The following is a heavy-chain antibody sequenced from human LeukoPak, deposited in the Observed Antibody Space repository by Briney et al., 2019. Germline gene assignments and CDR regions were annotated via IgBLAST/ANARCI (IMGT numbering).Heavy chain of an antibody. J-gene: IGHJ4*02. V-gene: IGHV3-9*01. CDR1: GFTFDDYA. Sequence: GRSLRLSCAASGFTFDDYAMHWVRQAPVKGLEWVSGISWNSGSIGYADSVKGRFTISRDNAKNSLYLQMNSLRAEDTALYYCAKDPRRYYYGSGYYDYWGQGTLVTVSS. CDR3: AKDPRRYYYGSGYYDY. D-gene: IGHD3-10*01. CDR2: ISWNSGSI.